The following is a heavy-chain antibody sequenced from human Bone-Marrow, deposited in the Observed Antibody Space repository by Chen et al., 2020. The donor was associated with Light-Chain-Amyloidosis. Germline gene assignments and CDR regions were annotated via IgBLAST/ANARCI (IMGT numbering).Heavy chain of an antibody. CDR1: GYPINTGYY. CDR3: ARGVYCGGDCYEANYYYAMDV. CDR2: IYRSGYT. D-gene: IGHD2-21*02. V-gene: IGHV4-38-2*01. Sequence: QVQLQESGPGLVQPSETLSLTCAVSGYPINTGYYWGWIRQPPGKGLEWIAIIYRSGYTYYNPSLKSRVTISEETSRNQFSLRLRSVTAADTAMYYCARGVYCGGDCYEANYYYAMDVWGQGTTVTVSS. J-gene: IGHJ6*02.